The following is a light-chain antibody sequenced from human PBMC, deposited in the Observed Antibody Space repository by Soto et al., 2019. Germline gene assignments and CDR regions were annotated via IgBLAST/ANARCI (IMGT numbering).Light chain of an antibody. CDR2: DAS. J-gene: IGKJ5*01. CDR3: QPYDNLPPT. V-gene: IGKV1-33*01. CDR1: QDISNY. Sequence: DIQMTQSPSSLSASVGDRVTITCQASQDISNYLNWYQQKPGKAPKLLIYDASNLETGVPSRFSGSGSGTDFHFTISSLQPEDIATYYCQPYDNLPPTFGQGTRLEIK.